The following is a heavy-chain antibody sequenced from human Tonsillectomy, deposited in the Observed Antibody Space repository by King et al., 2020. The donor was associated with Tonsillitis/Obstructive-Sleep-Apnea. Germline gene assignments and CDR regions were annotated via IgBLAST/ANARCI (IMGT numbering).Heavy chain of an antibody. Sequence: QLVQSGAEVKKPGESLRISCKGSGYSFTNYWINWVRQVPGKGLEWMGRIDPSDSYTNYSPSFQGHGTISADKSISTAYLQWSSLKASDTAMYSCARLQYSSGWYADYWGQGTLVTVSS. CDR1: GYSFTNYW. D-gene: IGHD6-19*01. V-gene: IGHV5-10-1*01. J-gene: IGHJ4*02. CDR2: IDPSDSYT. CDR3: ARLQYSSGWYADY.